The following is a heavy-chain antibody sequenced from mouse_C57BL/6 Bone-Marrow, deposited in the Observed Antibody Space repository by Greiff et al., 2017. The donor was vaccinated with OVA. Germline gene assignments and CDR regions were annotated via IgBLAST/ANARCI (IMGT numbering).Heavy chain of an antibody. CDR1: GFTFSSYA. CDR3: AKTTVGATRYFDV. V-gene: IGHV5-4*01. Sequence: EVQGVESGGGLVKPGGSLKLSCAASGFTFSSYAMSWVRQTPEKRLEWVATISDGGSYTYYPANVKGRFTISRDNAKNNLYLQMSHLKSEDNAMYYCAKTTVGATRYFDVWGTGTTVTVSS. J-gene: IGHJ1*03. D-gene: IGHD1-1*01. CDR2: ISDGGSYT.